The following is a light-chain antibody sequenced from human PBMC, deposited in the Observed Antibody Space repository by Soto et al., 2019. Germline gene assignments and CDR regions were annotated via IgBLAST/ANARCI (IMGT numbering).Light chain of an antibody. J-gene: IGKJ4*01. CDR2: GAS. CDR1: QSVSSN. V-gene: IGKV3-15*01. CDR3: PQYNNWPRC. Sequence: EIVMTQSPATLSVSPGERATLSCRASQSVSSNLAGYQQKPGPAPRLLIYGASTRATVIPARLSGSGSGTEFTLTISSLQSEDVAVYYCPQYNNWPRCFGGGTKVEIK.